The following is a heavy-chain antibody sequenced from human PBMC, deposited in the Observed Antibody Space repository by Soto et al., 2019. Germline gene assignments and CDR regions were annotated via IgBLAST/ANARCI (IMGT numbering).Heavy chain of an antibody. Sequence: QVQLVESGGGVVQPGRSLRLSCAASGFTFSSYGMHWVRQAPGKGLEWVAVIWYDGSNKYYADSVKGRFTISRDNSKNTLYLQMNSLRAEDTAVYYCARAPAGRVLMVYASYYMDVWGKGTTVTVSS. V-gene: IGHV3-33*01. J-gene: IGHJ6*03. CDR2: IWYDGSNK. CDR3: ARAPAGRVLMVYASYYMDV. D-gene: IGHD2-8*01. CDR1: GFTFSSYG.